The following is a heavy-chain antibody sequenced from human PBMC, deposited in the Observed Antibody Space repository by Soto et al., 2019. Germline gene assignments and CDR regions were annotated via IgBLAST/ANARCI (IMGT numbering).Heavy chain of an antibody. D-gene: IGHD3-10*01. CDR2: ISYSGST. J-gene: IGHJ3*02. Sequence: PSETLSLTCTVSGGSISSDSYYWGRIRQSPEKGLEWIASISYSGSTYYNPTLKSRLIISVDTSKSQFSLNLSSVTAADTAVYYCARHTSNSGSYYNPLDAFDIWGQGTMVTVSS. V-gene: IGHV4-39*01. CDR1: GGSISSDSYY. CDR3: ARHTSNSGSYYNPLDAFDI.